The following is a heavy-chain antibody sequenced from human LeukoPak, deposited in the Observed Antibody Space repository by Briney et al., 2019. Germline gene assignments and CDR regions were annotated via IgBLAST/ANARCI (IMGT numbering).Heavy chain of an antibody. CDR3: ARVLRLWSGFVDY. Sequence: RASVKVSCKASGYTFTGYYMHWVRQAPGQGLEWMGWINPNSGGTNYAQKFQGRVTMTRDTSISTAYMELSRLRSDDTAVYYCARVLRLWSGFVDYWGQGTLVTVSS. J-gene: IGHJ4*02. V-gene: IGHV1-2*02. CDR1: GYTFTGYY. CDR2: INPNSGGT. D-gene: IGHD3-3*01.